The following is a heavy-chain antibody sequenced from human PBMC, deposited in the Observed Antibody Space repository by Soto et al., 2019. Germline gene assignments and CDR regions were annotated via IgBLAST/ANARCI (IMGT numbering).Heavy chain of an antibody. V-gene: IGHV1-69*13. D-gene: IGHD6-13*01. J-gene: IGHJ6*03. CDR2: IIPIFGTA. CDR1: GGTFSSYA. Sequence: ASVKVSCKASGGTFSSYAISWVRQAPGQGLEWMGGIIPIFGTANYAQKFQGRVTITADESTSTAYMELSSLRSEDTVVYYCARRGGNSSSYYYYYYMDVWGKGTTVTVSS. CDR3: ARRGGNSSSYYYYYYMDV.